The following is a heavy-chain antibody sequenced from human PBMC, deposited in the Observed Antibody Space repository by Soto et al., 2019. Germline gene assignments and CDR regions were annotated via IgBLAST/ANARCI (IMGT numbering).Heavy chain of an antibody. Sequence: QVQLQESGPGLVKPSETLSLTCTVSGGSITNYYCSWFWQPPGKGLEWIGYINYDGYSAYNLSLKRRVTLSMAASKTQFSLMLESVTATDTAVYYCARHGFGPLHGLVDVWGPGTTVIVSS. V-gene: IGHV4-59*08. CDR1: GGSITNYY. CDR3: ARHGFGPLHGLVDV. CDR2: INYDGYS. J-gene: IGHJ6*02. D-gene: IGHD3-10*01.